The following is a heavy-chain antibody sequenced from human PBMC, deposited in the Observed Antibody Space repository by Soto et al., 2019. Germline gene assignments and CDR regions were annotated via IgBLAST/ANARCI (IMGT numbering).Heavy chain of an antibody. CDR3: ARLFTYGGPHSNLDY. CDR2: IYPGDSDT. Sequence: PGESLKISCKGSGYSFTSYWIGWVRQMPGKGLEWMGIIYPGDSDTRYSPSFQGQVTISADKSISTAYLQWSSLKASDTAMYYCARLFTYGGPHSNLDYWGQGTLVTVSS. CDR1: GYSFTSYW. J-gene: IGHJ4*02. D-gene: IGHD3-16*01. V-gene: IGHV5-51*01.